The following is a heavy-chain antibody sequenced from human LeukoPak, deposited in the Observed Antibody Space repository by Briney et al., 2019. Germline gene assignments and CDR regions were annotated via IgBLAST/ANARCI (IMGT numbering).Heavy chain of an antibody. J-gene: IGHJ5*02. CDR2: MNPNSGNT. CDR3: ARGGGSSSGLKFVRWWFDP. Sequence: GASVKVSCKASGYTFTSYDINWVRQATGQGLEWMGWMNPNSGNTGYAQKFQGRVTITRNTSISTAYMELSSLRSEDTAVYYCARGGGSSSGLKFVRWWFDPWGQGTLVTVSS. CDR1: GYTFTSYD. D-gene: IGHD6-19*01. V-gene: IGHV1-8*03.